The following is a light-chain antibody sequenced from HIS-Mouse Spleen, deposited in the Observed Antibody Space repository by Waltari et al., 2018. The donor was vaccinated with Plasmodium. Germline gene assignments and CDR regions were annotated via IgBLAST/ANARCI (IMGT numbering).Light chain of an antibody. CDR3: YSTDSSGNHRV. J-gene: IGLJ3*02. Sequence: SYALTQPPSVSVSPGQTARITRSADALPKQYAYWYQQKSGQAPVLVLYEDSKRPSGIPERFSGSSSGTMATLTISGAQVEDEADYYCYSTDSSGNHRVFGGGTKLTVL. CDR2: EDS. CDR1: ALPKQY. V-gene: IGLV3-10*01.